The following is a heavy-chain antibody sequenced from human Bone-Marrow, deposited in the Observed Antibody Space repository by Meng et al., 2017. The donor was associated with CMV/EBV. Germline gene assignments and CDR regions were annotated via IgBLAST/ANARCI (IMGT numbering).Heavy chain of an antibody. V-gene: IGHV3-33*01. D-gene: IGHD5-24*01. CDR3: ARVRESWNYYYYGMDV. Sequence: GESLKISCAASGFNFSSHGMHWVRQAPGKGLEWVTVIWYDGSIEFYADSVRGRFTVSRDNSKNTLYLQMNSLRAEDTAVYYCARVRESWNYYYYGMDVWGQGTTVTVSS. J-gene: IGHJ6*02. CDR2: IWYDGSIE. CDR1: GFNFSSHG.